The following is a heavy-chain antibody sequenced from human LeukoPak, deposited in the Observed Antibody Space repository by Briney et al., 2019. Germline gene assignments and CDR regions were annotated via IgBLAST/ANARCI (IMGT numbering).Heavy chain of an antibody. CDR2: INPNSGGT. CDR1: GYTFTGYY. V-gene: IGHV1-2*02. J-gene: IGHJ6*03. CDR3: ASGAVVPAATTYYYYYYYMDV. D-gene: IGHD2-2*01. Sequence: GASVKVSCKSSGYTFTGYYMHWVRQAPGQGLEWMGWINPNSGGTNYAQKFQGRVTMTRDTSISAAYMELSRLRSDDTAVYYCASGAVVPAATTYYYYYYYMDVWGKGTMVTISS.